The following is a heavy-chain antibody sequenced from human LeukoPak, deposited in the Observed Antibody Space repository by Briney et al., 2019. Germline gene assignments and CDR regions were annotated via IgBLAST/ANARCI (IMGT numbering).Heavy chain of an antibody. CDR1: GGSISSSY. V-gene: IGHV4-59*01. J-gene: IGHJ4*02. D-gene: IGHD4-17*01. Sequence: PSETLSLTCTVSGGSISSSYWSWIRQPPGKGLEWIGYIYYTGSTTYNPSLKSRVTISVDTSKNQFSLKLRSVAAADTAVYYCTSGDTGTIDYWGQGTLVTVSS. CDR3: TSGDTGTIDY. CDR2: IYYTGST.